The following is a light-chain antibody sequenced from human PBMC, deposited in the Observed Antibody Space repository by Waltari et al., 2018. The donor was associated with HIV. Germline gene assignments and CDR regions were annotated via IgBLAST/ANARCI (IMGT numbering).Light chain of an antibody. CDR2: GAS. V-gene: IGKV3D-15*01. Sequence: EIVMLQSPATLSVSPGERATLSCRASQSVSSKLAWYQQKPGQAPRLLIYGASTRSTGIPGRFSGSESGTEFILTISSLHSEDCAVYYCQQYYKWPLTFGQGTRLEIK. CDR1: QSVSSK. J-gene: IGKJ5*01. CDR3: QQYYKWPLT.